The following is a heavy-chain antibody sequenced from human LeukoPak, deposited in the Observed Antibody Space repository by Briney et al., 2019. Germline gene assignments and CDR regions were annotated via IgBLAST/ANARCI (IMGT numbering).Heavy chain of an antibody. Sequence: PSETLSLTCAVYGGSFSGYYWSWLRQPPGKGLEWIGEINHSGSTNYNPSLKSRVTISVDTSKNQFSLKLSSVTAADTAVYYCARGRGYCSGGSCYKSDYWGQGTLVTVSS. CDR1: GGSFSGYY. CDR3: ARGRGYCSGGSCYKSDY. D-gene: IGHD2-15*01. CDR2: INHSGST. V-gene: IGHV4-34*01. J-gene: IGHJ4*02.